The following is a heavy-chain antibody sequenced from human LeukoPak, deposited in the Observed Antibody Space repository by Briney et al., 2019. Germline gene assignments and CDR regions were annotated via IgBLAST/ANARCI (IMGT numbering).Heavy chain of an antibody. CDR1: GFTFSSYS. J-gene: IGHJ4*02. CDR2: ISSSSSYI. Sequence: GGSLRLSCAASGFTFSSYSMNWVRQAPGKGLEWVSSISSSSSYIYYAGSVKGRFTISRDNAKNSLYLQINSLRAEDMAVYYCARSRPEDYFDYWGQGTLVTVSS. V-gene: IGHV3-21*01. CDR3: ARSRPEDYFDY.